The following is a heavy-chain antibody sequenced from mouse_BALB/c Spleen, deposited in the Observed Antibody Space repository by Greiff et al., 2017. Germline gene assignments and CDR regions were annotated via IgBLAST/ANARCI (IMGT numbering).Heavy chain of an antibody. CDR2: IYPGDGDT. D-gene: IGHD1-1*01. CDR3: ARSLYGSSSFDY. V-gene: IGHV1-87*01. Sequence: VMLVESGAELARPGASVKLSCKASGYTFTSYWMQWVKQRPGQGLEWIGAIYPGDGDTRYTQKFKGKATLTADKSSSTAYMQLSSLASEDSAVYYCARSLYGSSSFDYWGQGTTLTVSS. J-gene: IGHJ2*01. CDR1: GYTFTSYW.